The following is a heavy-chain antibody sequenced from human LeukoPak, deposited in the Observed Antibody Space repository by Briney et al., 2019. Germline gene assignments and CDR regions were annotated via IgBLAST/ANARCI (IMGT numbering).Heavy chain of an antibody. CDR2: ISYDGSNK. CDR3: AKDRYYYDSSGSIYFDY. D-gene: IGHD3-22*01. V-gene: IGHV3-30*18. Sequence: PGGSPRLSCAASGFTFSSYGMHWVRQAPGKGLEWVAVISYDGSNKYYADSVKGRFTISRDNSKNTLYLQMNSLRAEDTAVYYCAKDRYYYDSSGSIYFDYWGQGTLVTVSS. CDR1: GFTFSSYG. J-gene: IGHJ4*02.